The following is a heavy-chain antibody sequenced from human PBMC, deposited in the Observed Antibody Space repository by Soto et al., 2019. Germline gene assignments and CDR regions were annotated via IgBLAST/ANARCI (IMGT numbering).Heavy chain of an antibody. CDR1: GYTFTGNY. J-gene: IGHJ6*02. CDR2: VNPDNGGT. CDR3: ARDPRPPSGWLGFWEYGMDV. Sequence: QVHLVQSGAEVKKPGASVKVSCKASGYTFTGNYIHWVRQAPGQGLEWMGWVNPDNGGTTSAQKFQGRVTRTSDTSVTTAYMELTRLTSDDTAVYYCARDPRPPSGWLGFWEYGMDVWGQGTTVTVSS. V-gene: IGHV1-2*02. D-gene: IGHD3-3*01.